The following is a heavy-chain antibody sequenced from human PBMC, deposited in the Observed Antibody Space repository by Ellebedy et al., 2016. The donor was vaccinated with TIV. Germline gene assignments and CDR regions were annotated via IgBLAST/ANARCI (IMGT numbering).Heavy chain of an antibody. CDR1: GFTFSSYA. V-gene: IGHV3-23*01. D-gene: IGHD3-10*01. Sequence: GESLKISCTASGFTFSSYAMSWVRQAPGKGLEWVSGMSGSGGSTYYADSVKGRFTISRDNSKNTLSLQMNSLKVEDTAVYYCAKDFDSGSFYTFDSWGSGTLVTVSS. CDR2: MSGSGGST. J-gene: IGHJ4*02. CDR3: AKDFDSGSFYTFDS.